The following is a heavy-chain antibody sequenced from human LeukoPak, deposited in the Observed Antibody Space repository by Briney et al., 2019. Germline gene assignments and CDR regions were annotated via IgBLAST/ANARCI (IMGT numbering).Heavy chain of an antibody. V-gene: IGHV1-69*13. D-gene: IGHD2-2*01. Sequence: SVKVSCKASGGTFSIYAISWVRQAPGQGLEWMGGIIPIFGTANFAQQFQGRVTITADESTSTAYMELSSLRSEDTAVYYCARRDYCSSTSCYVGYGMDVWGQGTTVTVSS. CDR3: ARRDYCSSTSCYVGYGMDV. CDR2: IIPIFGTA. CDR1: GGTFSIYA. J-gene: IGHJ6*02.